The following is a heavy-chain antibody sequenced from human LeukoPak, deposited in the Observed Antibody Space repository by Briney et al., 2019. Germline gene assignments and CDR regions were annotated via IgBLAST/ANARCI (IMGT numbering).Heavy chain of an antibody. Sequence: GASVEVSCKASGYTFTSYGISWVRQAPGQGLEWMGWISAYNGNTNYAQKLQGRVTMTTDTSTSTAYMELRSLRSDDTAVYYCARDSTEAAAGPNWFDPWGQGTLVTVSS. CDR3: ARDSTEAAAGPNWFDP. CDR1: GYTFTSYG. J-gene: IGHJ5*02. D-gene: IGHD6-13*01. V-gene: IGHV1-18*01. CDR2: ISAYNGNT.